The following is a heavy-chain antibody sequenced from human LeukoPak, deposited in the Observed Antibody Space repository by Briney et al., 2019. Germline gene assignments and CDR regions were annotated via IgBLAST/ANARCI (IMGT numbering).Heavy chain of an antibody. V-gene: IGHV1-8*03. J-gene: IGHJ4*02. CDR1: GYTFTSYD. CDR3: ARGRREVATEDYYFDY. CDR2: MNPNSGNT. D-gene: IGHD5-12*01. Sequence: ASVKVSCKASGYTFTSYDINWVRQATGLGLEWMGWMNPNSGNTGYAQKFQGRVTITRNTSISTAYMELSSLRSEDTAVYYCARGRREVATEDYYFDYWGQGTLVTVSS.